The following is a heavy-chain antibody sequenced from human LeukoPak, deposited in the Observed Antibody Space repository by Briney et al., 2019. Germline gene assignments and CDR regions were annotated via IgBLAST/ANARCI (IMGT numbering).Heavy chain of an antibody. Sequence: SETLSLTCTVSGGSISSYYWSWIRQPPGKGLEWIGYIYYSGSTNYNPSLKSRVTISVDTSKNQFSLKLSSVTAADTAVYYCARGYRAYYVPIDYWGQGTLVTVSS. D-gene: IGHD3-22*01. V-gene: IGHV4-59*01. CDR3: ARGYRAYYVPIDY. CDR2: IYYSGST. J-gene: IGHJ4*02. CDR1: GGSISSYY.